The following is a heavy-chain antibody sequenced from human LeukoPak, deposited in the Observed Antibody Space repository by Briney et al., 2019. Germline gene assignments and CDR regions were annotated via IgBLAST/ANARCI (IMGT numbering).Heavy chain of an antibody. CDR2: ISASGDRT. J-gene: IGHJ5*02. Sequence: PGGSLRLSCAASGFTFSSYAMSWVRQAPGRGLEWVSAISASGDRTYYADSVKDRFTISRDNSKNTLYLQMNSLRAEDTAVYSCAKNGEVLSWFDPWGQGTLVTVSS. CDR1: GFTFSSYA. CDR3: AKNGEVLSWFDP. V-gene: IGHV3-23*01. D-gene: IGHD3-10*01.